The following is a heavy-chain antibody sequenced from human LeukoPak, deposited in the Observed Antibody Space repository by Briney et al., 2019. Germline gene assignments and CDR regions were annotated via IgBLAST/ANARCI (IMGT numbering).Heavy chain of an antibody. CDR1: GGTFSSYA. J-gene: IGHJ4*02. CDR2: IIPIFGTA. D-gene: IGHD3-10*01. V-gene: IGHV1-69*13. CDR3: ARGQVPHRITMVRGLDY. Sequence: ASVKVSCKASGGTFSSYAISWVRQAPGQGLEWMGGIIPIFGTANYAQKFQGRVTITADESTSTAYMELSSLRSEDTAVYYCARGQVPHRITMVRGLDYWGQGTLVTVSS.